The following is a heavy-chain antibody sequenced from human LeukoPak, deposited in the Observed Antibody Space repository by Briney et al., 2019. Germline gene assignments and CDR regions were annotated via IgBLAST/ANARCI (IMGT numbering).Heavy chain of an antibody. D-gene: IGHD1-26*01. V-gene: IGHV3-21*01. CDR1: GFTFSSYS. CDR3: AGGGGGSYYHLLDY. J-gene: IGHJ4*02. CDR2: ISSSSSYI. Sequence: GGSLRLSCAASGFTFSSYSMNWVRQAPGKGLEWVSSISSSSSYIYYADSVKGRGTISRDNAKNSLYLQMNSLRAEDTAVYYCAGGGGGSYYHLLDYWGQGTLVTVSS.